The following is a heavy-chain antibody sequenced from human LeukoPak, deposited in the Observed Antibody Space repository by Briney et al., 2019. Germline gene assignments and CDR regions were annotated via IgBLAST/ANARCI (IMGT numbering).Heavy chain of an antibody. CDR3: AKVGIVGDYEVYFQH. CDR2: ISYDGSNK. V-gene: IGHV3-30-3*01. J-gene: IGHJ1*01. CDR1: GFTFSSYA. D-gene: IGHD4-17*01. Sequence: GRSLRLSCAASGFTFSSYAMHWVRQAPGKGLEWVAVISYDGSNKYYADSVKGRFTISRDNSKNTLYLQMNSLRAEDTALYYCAKVGIVGDYEVYFQHWGQGTLVTVSS.